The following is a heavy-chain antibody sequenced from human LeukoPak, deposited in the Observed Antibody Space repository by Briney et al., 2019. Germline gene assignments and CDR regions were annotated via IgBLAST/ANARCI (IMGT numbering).Heavy chain of an antibody. D-gene: IGHD6-13*01. Sequence: GGSLRLSCAASGFTFNNYAMHWVRQAPGKGLEWVAVISYDGSNIYYVDSVKGWFTISRDNSKNTLYLQMSSLRAEDTAVYYCAKPDSSSWYVYFQHWGQGTLVTVSS. CDR1: GFTFNNYA. CDR2: ISYDGSNI. CDR3: AKPDSSSWYVYFQH. J-gene: IGHJ1*01. V-gene: IGHV3-30*18.